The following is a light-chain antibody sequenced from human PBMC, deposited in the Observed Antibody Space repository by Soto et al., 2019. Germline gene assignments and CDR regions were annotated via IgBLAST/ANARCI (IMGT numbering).Light chain of an antibody. J-gene: IGLJ1*01. CDR2: DVS. CDR1: SRDVGGYNY. Sequence: QSALTQPASVSGSPGQSITISCTGTSRDVGGYNYVSWYQQHPGKAPTLMIYDVSNRPSGVSNRFSGSKSGNTASLTISGLQAEDEADYYCSSYTSSSINYVFGTGTKLTVL. V-gene: IGLV2-14*01. CDR3: SSYTSSSINYV.